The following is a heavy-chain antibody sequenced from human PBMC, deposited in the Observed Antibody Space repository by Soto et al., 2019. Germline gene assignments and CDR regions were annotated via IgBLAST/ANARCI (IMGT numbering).Heavy chain of an antibody. D-gene: IGHD6-19*01. CDR3: AKELLFGSSGWSHIFDN. CDR1: GFSFTNYA. V-gene: IGHV3-23*01. Sequence: EVQLLESGGGLVQPGGSLRLSCAASGFSFTNYALNWVRQAPGKGLEWVSASIGTGGTTYYADSVKGRFTISRDNSKTTLYVQMNILRAEDTAFYFCAKELLFGSSGWSHIFDNWGLGTLVTVSS. J-gene: IGHJ4*02. CDR2: SIGTGGTT.